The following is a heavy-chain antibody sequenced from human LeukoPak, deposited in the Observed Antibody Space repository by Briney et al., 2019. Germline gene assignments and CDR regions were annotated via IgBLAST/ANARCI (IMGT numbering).Heavy chain of an antibody. D-gene: IGHD2-2*01. CDR2: IYYSGST. J-gene: IGHJ4*02. CDR3: ARGGGIRTVVVPAATPLDY. Sequence: PSETLSLTCTVSGGSVSSGSYYWSWIRQPPGKGLEWIGYIYYSGSTNYNPSLKSRVTISVGMSKNQFSLKLSSVTAADTAVYYCARGGGIRTVVVPAATPLDYWGQGTLVTVSS. V-gene: IGHV4-61*01. CDR1: GGSVSSGSYY.